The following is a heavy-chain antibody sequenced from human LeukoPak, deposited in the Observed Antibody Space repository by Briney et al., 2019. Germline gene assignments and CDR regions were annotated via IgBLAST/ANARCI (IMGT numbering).Heavy chain of an antibody. J-gene: IGHJ4*02. CDR2: IYYSGST. CDR1: GGSISSYY. Sequence: PSETLSLTCTVSGGSISSYYWSWIRQPPGKGLEWIGYIYYSGSTNYNPSLKSQVTISVDTSKNQFSLKLSSVTAADTAVYYCARDSGQQLLNYWGQGTLVTVSS. CDR3: ARDSGQQLLNY. D-gene: IGHD6-13*01. V-gene: IGHV4-59*01.